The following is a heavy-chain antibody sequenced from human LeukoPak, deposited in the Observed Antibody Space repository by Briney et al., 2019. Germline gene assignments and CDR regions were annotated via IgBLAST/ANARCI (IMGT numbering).Heavy chain of an antibody. CDR3: ARAGILVAGTDWCFDL. CDR1: GFTFSTYS. V-gene: IGHV3-21*01. J-gene: IGHJ2*01. CDR2: ISSGGSYI. Sequence: PGGSLRLSCAASGFTFSTYSMNWVRQTPGKGLEWLSSISSGGSYIYYADSVKGRFTISRDNAKTSLYLQMNSLRAEDTAAYYCARAGILVAGTDWCFDLWGRGTLVTVSS. D-gene: IGHD6-19*01.